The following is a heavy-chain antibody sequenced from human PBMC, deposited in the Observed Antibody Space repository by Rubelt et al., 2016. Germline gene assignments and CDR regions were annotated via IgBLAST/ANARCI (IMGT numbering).Heavy chain of an antibody. CDR2: ITISGGST. V-gene: IGHV3-23*01. D-gene: IGHD5-12*01. CDR1: GFTFSNYA. CDR3: AKSGVIVATTHFDY. Sequence: GGSLRLSCAASGFTFSNYAMSWVRQAPGKGLEWVSTITISGGSTDYADSVKGRFTISRDNSKNTLDRQMNSLRDEDKAVYYCAKSGVIVATTHFDYWGQGTLVTVSS. J-gene: IGHJ4*02.